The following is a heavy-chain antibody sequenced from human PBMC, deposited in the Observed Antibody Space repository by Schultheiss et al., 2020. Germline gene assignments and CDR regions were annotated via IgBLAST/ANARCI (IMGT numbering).Heavy chain of an antibody. J-gene: IGHJ4*02. V-gene: IGHV3-23*01. Sequence: GGSLRLSCAASGFTFSSYAMSWVRQAPGKGLEWVSAISGSGGSTYYADSVKGRFTISRDNSKNTLYLQMNSLRADDTALYYCAKVYADYVFDYWGQGTLVTVSS. CDR2: ISGSGGST. CDR3: AKVYADYVFDY. D-gene: IGHD2-8*01. CDR1: GFTFSSYA.